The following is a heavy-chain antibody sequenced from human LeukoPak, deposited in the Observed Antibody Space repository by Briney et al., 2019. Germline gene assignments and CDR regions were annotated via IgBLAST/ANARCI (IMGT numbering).Heavy chain of an antibody. V-gene: IGHV3-21*01. CDR3: ARASIAVAAGLQY. Sequence: GGSLRLSCAASGFTFSSYSMNWVRQAPGKGLEWLSSISSTSSYIYYADSVKGRFTISRDNAKNSMYLQMNSLRAEDTAVYYCARASIAVAAGLQYWGQGTLVTVSS. CDR2: ISSTSSYI. CDR1: GFTFSSYS. D-gene: IGHD6-19*01. J-gene: IGHJ4*02.